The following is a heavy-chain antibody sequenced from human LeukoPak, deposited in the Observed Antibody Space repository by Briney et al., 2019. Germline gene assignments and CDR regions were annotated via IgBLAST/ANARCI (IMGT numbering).Heavy chain of an antibody. V-gene: IGHV1-69*05. Sequence: SVKVSCKASGGTFSSYGISWVRQAPGQGLEWMGGVSPIFGTANYAQQFQGRVKITTDESTSTAYMELSSLRSEDTAVYYCAREGGYCSGGSCYSWNYWGQGTLVTVSS. CDR1: GGTFSSYG. CDR2: VSPIFGTA. D-gene: IGHD2-15*01. CDR3: AREGGYCSGGSCYSWNY. J-gene: IGHJ4*02.